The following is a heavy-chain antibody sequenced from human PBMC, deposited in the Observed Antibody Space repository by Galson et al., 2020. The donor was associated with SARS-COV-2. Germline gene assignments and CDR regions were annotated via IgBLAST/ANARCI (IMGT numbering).Heavy chain of an antibody. Sequence: SETLSLTCTVSGGSISSGGYYWSWIRPHPGKGLEWIGYIYYSGSTHYNPSLKSRVTISVHTSKNQCSLKLSSVTAADTAVYYCARAFEADGMDVWGQGTTVTVSS. CDR1: GGSISSGGYY. CDR3: ARAFEADGMDV. J-gene: IGHJ6*02. CDR2: IYYSGST. V-gene: IGHV4-31*03.